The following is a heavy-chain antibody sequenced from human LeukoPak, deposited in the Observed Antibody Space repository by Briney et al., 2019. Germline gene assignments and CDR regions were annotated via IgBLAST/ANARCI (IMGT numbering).Heavy chain of an antibody. D-gene: IGHD3-9*01. CDR1: GFTFSSYA. Sequence: GGSLRLSCAASGFTFSSYAMHWVRQAPGKGLEWVAVISYDGSNKYYADSVKGRFTISRDNSKNTLYLQMNSLRAEDTAVYYCARLANDILTGYYKFDYWGQGTLVTVSS. CDR2: ISYDGSNK. V-gene: IGHV3-30*04. J-gene: IGHJ4*02. CDR3: ARLANDILTGYYKFDY.